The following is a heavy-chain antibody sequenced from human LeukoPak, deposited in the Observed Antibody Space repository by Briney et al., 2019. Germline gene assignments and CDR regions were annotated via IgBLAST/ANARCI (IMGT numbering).Heavy chain of an antibody. Sequence: PGRSLRLSCAASGFTLSSYVIHWVRQAPGKGLEWVAVVSYDGSKKYYADSVKGRFTISRDNSKNTLYLQMNSLRAEDTAVYYCARDIVAAASYWGQGTLVTVSS. CDR1: GFTLSSYV. CDR2: VSYDGSKK. CDR3: ARDIVAAASY. D-gene: IGHD6-13*01. V-gene: IGHV3-30-3*01. J-gene: IGHJ4*02.